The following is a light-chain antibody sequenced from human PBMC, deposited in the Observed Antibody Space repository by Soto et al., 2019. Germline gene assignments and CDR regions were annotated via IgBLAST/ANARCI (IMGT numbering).Light chain of an antibody. CDR2: GAS. J-gene: IGKJ1*01. V-gene: IGKV3-20*01. CDR1: QRLSSNY. Sequence: EIVLKKSPGTLSLSQGSRATISCMASQRLSSNYLAWFQQKPGQAPGLLIYGASSRATGIPDRFSGSGSGTDFTLTIPRLEPEDFAVYYCLQYGSSVWTFGQGTKLEIK. CDR3: LQYGSSVWT.